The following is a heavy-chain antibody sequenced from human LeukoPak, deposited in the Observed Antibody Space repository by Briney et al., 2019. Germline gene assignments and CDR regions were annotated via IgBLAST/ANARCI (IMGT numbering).Heavy chain of an antibody. V-gene: IGHV3-30*04. J-gene: IGHJ4*02. Sequence: GGSLRLSCAASGFIFSSSVMHWVRQAPGKGLEWVAVISHDGGNKYYADSVKGRFTISRDNSKNTLYLQMNSLRAEDTAMYYCARVVVSSSSDYFDYWGQGTLVTVSS. CDR1: GFIFSSSV. CDR2: ISHDGGNK. D-gene: IGHD6-6*01. CDR3: ARVVVSSSSDYFDY.